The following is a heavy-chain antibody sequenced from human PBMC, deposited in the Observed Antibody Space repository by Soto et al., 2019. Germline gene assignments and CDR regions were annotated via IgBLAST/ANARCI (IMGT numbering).Heavy chain of an antibody. CDR3: AREGVTNYTDYYFDL. J-gene: IGHJ4*01. CDR2: ISSTGNTI. CDR1: GFTFNSYE. V-gene: IGHV3-48*03. D-gene: IGHD4-4*01. Sequence: PGGSLRLSCAASGFTFNSYEMNWVRQAPGKGLEWISYISSTGNTIYYADSVKGRFTISRDNAKNSLYLQMDSLRPEDTAIYYCAREGVTNYTDYYFDLWGHGALVTVSS.